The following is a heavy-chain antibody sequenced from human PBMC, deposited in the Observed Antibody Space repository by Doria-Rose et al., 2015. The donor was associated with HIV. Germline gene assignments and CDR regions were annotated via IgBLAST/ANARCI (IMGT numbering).Heavy chain of an antibody. J-gene: IGHJ4*02. CDR3: ARIKSSRWYHKYYFDF. Sequence: QVQLVQSGPVLVKPTETLTLTCTVSGVSLSSPGMGVSWIRQPPGKALEWLANIFSDDKRSYKTSLKSRLTISRCTSKSQAVLTMTDMDPVDTATYYCARIKSSRWYHKYYFDFWGQGTLVIVSA. CDR1: GVSLSSPGMG. CDR2: IFSDDKR. D-gene: IGHD6-13*01. V-gene: IGHV2-26*01.